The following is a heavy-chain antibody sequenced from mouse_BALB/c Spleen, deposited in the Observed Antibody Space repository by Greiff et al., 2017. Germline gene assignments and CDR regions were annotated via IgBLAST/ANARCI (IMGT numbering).Heavy chain of an antibody. CDR1: GFTFSSYG. CDR2: INSNGGST. J-gene: IGHJ2*01. Sequence: EVMLVESGGGLVQPGGSLKLSCAASGFTFSSYGMSWVRQTPDKRLELVATINSNGGSTYYPDSVKGRFTISRDNAKNTLYLQMSSLKSEDTAMYYCARDRGTTGSSYYFDYWGQGTTLTVSS. V-gene: IGHV5-6-3*01. CDR3: ARDRGTTGSSYYFDY. D-gene: IGHD1-1*01.